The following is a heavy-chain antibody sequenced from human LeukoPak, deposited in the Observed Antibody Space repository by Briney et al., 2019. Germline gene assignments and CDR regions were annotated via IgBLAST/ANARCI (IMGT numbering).Heavy chain of an antibody. CDR2: INHSGST. CDR1: GGSFSGYY. CDR3: ARGGQYYYYYMDV. J-gene: IGHJ6*03. Sequence: SSETLSLTCAVYGGSFSGYYWSWIRQPPGKGLEWIGEINHSGSTNYNPSLKSRVTISVDTSKNQFSLKLSSVTTADTAVYYCARGGQYYYYYMDVWGKGTTVTVSS. V-gene: IGHV4-34*01.